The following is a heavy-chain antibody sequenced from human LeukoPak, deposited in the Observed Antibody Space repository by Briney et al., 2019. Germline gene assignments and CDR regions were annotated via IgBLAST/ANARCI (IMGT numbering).Heavy chain of an antibody. CDR3: AKRYDTTVYSINFDY. J-gene: IGHJ4*02. D-gene: IGHD3-22*01. Sequence: GGSLRLSCAASGFRFSNYAMHWVRQAPGKGLEWVAGISYDGSKKYYADSVKGRFTISRDNSKNTLYLQMNSLGAVDTAMYYCAKRYDTTVYSINFDYWGQGTLVTVSS. CDR1: GFRFSNYA. V-gene: IGHV3-30*18. CDR2: ISYDGSKK.